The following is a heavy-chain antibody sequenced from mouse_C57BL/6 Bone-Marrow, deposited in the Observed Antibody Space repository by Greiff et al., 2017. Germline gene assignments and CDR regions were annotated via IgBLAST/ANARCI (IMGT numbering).Heavy chain of an antibody. J-gene: IGHJ2*01. CDR3: ARRVFDY. CDR1: GYSFTGYY. CDR2: INPSTGGT. V-gene: IGHV1-42*01. Sequence: VHVKQSGPELVKPGASVKISCKASGYSFTGYYMNWVKQSPEKSLEWIGEINPSTGGTTYNQKFKAKATLTVDKSSSTAYMQLKSLTSEDSAVYYCARRVFDYWGQGTTLTVSS.